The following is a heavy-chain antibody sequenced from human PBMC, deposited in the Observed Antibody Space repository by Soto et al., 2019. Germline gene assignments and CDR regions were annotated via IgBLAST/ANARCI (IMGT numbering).Heavy chain of an antibody. D-gene: IGHD3-22*01. CDR1: GFTFSGYA. Sequence: GGSLRLSCAASGFTFSGYAMSWVRQAPGKGLEWVSAISGSGGSTYYADSVKGRFTISRDNSKNTLYLQMNSLRAEDTAVYYCAKDQTSYYYDSSGYYGGFDAFDIWGQGTMVTVSS. CDR3: AKDQTSYYYDSSGYYGGFDAFDI. J-gene: IGHJ3*02. CDR2: ISGSGGST. V-gene: IGHV3-23*01.